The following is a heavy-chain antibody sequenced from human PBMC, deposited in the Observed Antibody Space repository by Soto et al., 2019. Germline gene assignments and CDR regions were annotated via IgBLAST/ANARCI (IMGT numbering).Heavy chain of an antibody. CDR3: ARDRGGHSYCYDY. CDR2: IYHSGTT. J-gene: IGHJ4*02. D-gene: IGHD5-18*01. V-gene: IGHV4-4*02. Sequence: TLSLTCSVSGGCIVGINWWCWVRQPPGKGLEWIGEIYHSGTTNYNPSLKSRVTISVDKSNNQFSLMLSSVTAADTAIYYCARDRGGHSYCYDYWGQGTLVTVSS. CDR1: GGCIVGINW.